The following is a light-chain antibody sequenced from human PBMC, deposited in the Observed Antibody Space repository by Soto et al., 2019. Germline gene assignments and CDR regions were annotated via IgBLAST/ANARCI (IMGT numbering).Light chain of an antibody. CDR1: QSIGIY. Sequence: DIQLTQSPSSLSASVGDRVTITFRTSQSIGIYLNWYQQQPGKVPKLLIYAASNLQRGVPSRFSGSGSGTEFTLAISSLQPEYFATYFCQQGYRIPTLGQGTKVGIK. CDR3: QQGYRIPT. CDR2: AAS. V-gene: IGKV1-39*01. J-gene: IGKJ2*01.